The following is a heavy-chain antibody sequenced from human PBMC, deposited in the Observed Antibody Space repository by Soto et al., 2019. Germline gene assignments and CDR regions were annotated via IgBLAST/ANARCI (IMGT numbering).Heavy chain of an antibody. CDR3: APSMYISGFDP. D-gene: IGHD3-10*02. J-gene: IGHJ5*02. CDR1: GFTFSSYS. Sequence: VGSLRLSCAASGFTFSSYSMNWVRQAPGKGLEWVSSISSSSSYIYYADSVKGRFTISRDNAKNSLYLQMNSLRADDTAVYYCAPSMYISGFDPWGQGTLVTVSS. V-gene: IGHV3-21*01. CDR2: ISSSSSYI.